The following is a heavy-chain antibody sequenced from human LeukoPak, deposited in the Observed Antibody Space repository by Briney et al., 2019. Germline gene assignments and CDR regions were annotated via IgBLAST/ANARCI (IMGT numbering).Heavy chain of an antibody. J-gene: IGHJ4*02. Sequence: GRSLRLSCAASGFTFSSYAMHWVRQAPGKGLEWVAVISYDGSNKYYADSVKGRFTISRDNSKNTLYLQMNSLRAEDTAVYYCAKPAAGFDYWGQGTLVTVSS. D-gene: IGHD6-25*01. CDR2: ISYDGSNK. CDR3: AKPAAGFDY. V-gene: IGHV3-30-3*01. CDR1: GFTFSSYA.